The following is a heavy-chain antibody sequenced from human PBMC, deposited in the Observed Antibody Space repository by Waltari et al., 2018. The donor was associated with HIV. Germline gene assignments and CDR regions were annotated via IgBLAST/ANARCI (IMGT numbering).Heavy chain of an antibody. D-gene: IGHD3-10*01. CDR1: GFGFITSW. J-gene: IGHJ4*02. CDR3: ATGFVPGY. CDR2: MKEDGSEK. Sequence: EVQLVESGGGLVQPGESLRLSCTASGFGFITSWMSWVRQSPGKGLEWVANMKEDGSEKRYADSVKGRFIISRDNTMNSLYLQMNNLRAEDTAVYYCATGFVPGYWGQGTLVTVSS. V-gene: IGHV3-7*01.